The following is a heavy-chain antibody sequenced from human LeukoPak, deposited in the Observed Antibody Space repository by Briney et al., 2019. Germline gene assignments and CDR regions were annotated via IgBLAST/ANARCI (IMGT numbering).Heavy chain of an antibody. CDR3: ARDPSGDYGNYYYYMDV. CDR2: ISAYNGNT. V-gene: IGHV1-18*01. CDR1: GYTFTSYG. D-gene: IGHD2-21*02. J-gene: IGHJ6*03. Sequence: ASVKVSCKASGYTFTSYGISWVRQAPGQGLEWMGWISAYNGNTNYAQKLQGRVTMTTDTSTSTAYMELRSLRSDDTAVYYCARDPSGDYGNYYYYMDVWGKGTTVTVSS.